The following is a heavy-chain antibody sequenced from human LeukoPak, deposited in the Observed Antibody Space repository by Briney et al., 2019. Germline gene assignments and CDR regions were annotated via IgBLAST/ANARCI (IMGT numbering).Heavy chain of an antibody. CDR1: GFTFSSYA. V-gene: IGHV3-21*01. CDR2: ISSSSSYI. Sequence: KAGGSLRLSCAASGFTFSSYAMSWVRQAPGKGLEWVSSISSSSSYIYYADSVKGRFTISRDNAKNSLYLQMNSLRAEDTAVYYCASRTAMVTYWGQGTLVTVSS. J-gene: IGHJ4*02. CDR3: ASRTAMVTY. D-gene: IGHD5-18*01.